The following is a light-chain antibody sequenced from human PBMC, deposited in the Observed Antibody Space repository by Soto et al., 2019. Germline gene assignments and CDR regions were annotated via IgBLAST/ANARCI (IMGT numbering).Light chain of an antibody. Sequence: QSALTQPPSASGSPGQSVTISCTGTSSDVGAYNYVSWYQQHAGKAPKLVIYEATKRPAGGPDRFSGSKSANTASLTVSGLQAEDEADYYCGSLAPSDTWVFGGGTKLTVL. CDR3: GSLAPSDTWV. V-gene: IGLV2-8*01. J-gene: IGLJ3*02. CDR1: SSDVGAYNY. CDR2: EAT.